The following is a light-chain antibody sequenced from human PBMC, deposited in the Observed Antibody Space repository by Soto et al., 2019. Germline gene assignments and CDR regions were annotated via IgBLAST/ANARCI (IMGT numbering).Light chain of an antibody. CDR1: SSDVGSYNL. Sequence: QSVLTQPASVSGSPGQSITISCTGTSSDVGSYNLVSWYQQHPGKAPKLMIYEGSKRPSGVSNRFSGSKSGNTASLTISGLQAEDEADYYCCSYAGSRVVFGGGTKLTGL. CDR3: CSYAGSRVV. V-gene: IGLV2-23*01. J-gene: IGLJ2*01. CDR2: EGS.